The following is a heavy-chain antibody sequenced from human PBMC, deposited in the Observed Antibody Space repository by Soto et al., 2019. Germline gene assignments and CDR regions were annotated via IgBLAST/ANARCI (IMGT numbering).Heavy chain of an antibody. Sequence: PGGSLRLSCAASGFTFSSYAMHWVRQAPGKGLEWVAVISYDGSNKYYADSVKGRFTISRDNSKNTLYLQMNSLRAEDTAVYYCAREGAAALRGMDVWGQGTTVTVS. CDR2: ISYDGSNK. CDR1: GFTFSSYA. V-gene: IGHV3-30-3*01. CDR3: AREGAAALRGMDV. J-gene: IGHJ6*02. D-gene: IGHD6-13*01.